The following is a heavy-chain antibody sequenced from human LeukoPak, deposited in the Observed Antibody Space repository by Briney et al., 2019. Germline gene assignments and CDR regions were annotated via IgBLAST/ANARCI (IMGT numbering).Heavy chain of an antibody. CDR2: IYYSGIT. D-gene: IGHD2-15*01. CDR3: AREDYCGGGSCYSGYFQH. V-gene: IGHV4-39*07. CDR1: GGSISSSSYY. Sequence: NPSQTLSLTCTVSGGSISSSSYYWAWIRQPPGKGLEWVGYIYYSGITDYNPSLRSRVTISVDTSKNQFSLKLSSVTAADTAVYYCAREDYCGGGSCYSGYFQHWGQGTLVTVSS. J-gene: IGHJ1*01.